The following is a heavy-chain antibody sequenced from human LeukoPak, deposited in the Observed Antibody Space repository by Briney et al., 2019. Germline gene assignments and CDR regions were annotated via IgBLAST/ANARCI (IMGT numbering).Heavy chain of an antibody. V-gene: IGHV3-11*04. CDR2: IGGSGSPI. CDR3: ARDRRPSVYGGLDN. D-gene: IGHD4/OR15-4a*01. J-gene: IGHJ4*02. Sequence: PGASLRLSCAASGFTFSDHYMSWIRQAPGKGLEWISYIGGSGSPIYYADSVKGRFTISRDNGKNSLFLQMDSLRAEDTAVYYCARDRRPSVYGGLDNWGQGTLVTVSS. CDR1: GFTFSDHY.